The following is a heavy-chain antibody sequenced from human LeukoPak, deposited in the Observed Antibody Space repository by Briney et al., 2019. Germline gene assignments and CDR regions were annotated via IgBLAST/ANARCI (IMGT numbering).Heavy chain of an antibody. J-gene: IGHJ4*02. CDR1: GGSISSYY. Sequence: SETLSLTCTVSGGSISSYYWSWIRQPAGKGLEWIGRIYSSGSTNYNPSLKSRVTMSVDTSKNQFSLKLSSVTAADTAVYYCARDYFYGSGSYSTYYFDYWGQGTLVTVSS. CDR3: ARDYFYGSGSYSTYYFDY. V-gene: IGHV4-4*07. CDR2: IYSSGST. D-gene: IGHD3-10*01.